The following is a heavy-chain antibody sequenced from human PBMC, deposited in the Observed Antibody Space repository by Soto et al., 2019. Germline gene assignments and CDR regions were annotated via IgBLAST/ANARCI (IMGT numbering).Heavy chain of an antibody. CDR2: ISAYNGNT. Sequence: ASVKVSCKASGYTFTSYGISWVRQAPGQGLEWMGWISAYNGNTNYAQKLQGRVTMTTDTSTSTAYMELRSLRSDDTAVYYCARASFPYDYIWGSFRYHTYDYYYMLVSCQGTTFTDS. D-gene: IGHD3-16*02. J-gene: IGHJ6*03. CDR1: GYTFTSYG. V-gene: IGHV1-18*01. CDR3: ARASFPYDYIWGSFRYHTYDYYYMLV.